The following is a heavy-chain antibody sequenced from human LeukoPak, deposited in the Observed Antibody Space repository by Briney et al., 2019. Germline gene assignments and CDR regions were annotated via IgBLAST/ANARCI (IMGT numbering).Heavy chain of an antibody. Sequence: GGSLRLSCAASGFTFSSYAMHWVRQAPGKGLEWVAVISYDGSKKYYADSVKGRFTISRDNSKNTLYLQMNSLRAEDTAVYYCAREVPYYYDSSGLYYYYGMDVWGQGTTVTVSS. CDR2: ISYDGSKK. V-gene: IGHV3-30-3*01. J-gene: IGHJ6*02. D-gene: IGHD3-22*01. CDR3: AREVPYYYDSSGLYYYYGMDV. CDR1: GFTFSSYA.